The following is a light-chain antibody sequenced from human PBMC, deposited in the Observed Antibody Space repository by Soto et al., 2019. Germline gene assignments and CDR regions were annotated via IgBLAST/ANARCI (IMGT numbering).Light chain of an antibody. CDR1: QTINTR. CDR3: QQSYSTPWT. V-gene: IGKV1-39*01. Sequence: DMQMTQSPSTLSSSVGDRVTITCRATQTINTRLAWYQQKPGKAPNLLIYAASSLQRGVPSRFSGSGSGRDFVLTISSLQPEDSATYYCQQSYSTPWTFGQGTKVDI. J-gene: IGKJ1*01. CDR2: AAS.